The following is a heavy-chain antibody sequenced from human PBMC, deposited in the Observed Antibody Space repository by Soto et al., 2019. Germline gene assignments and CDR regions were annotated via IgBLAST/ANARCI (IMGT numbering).Heavy chain of an antibody. D-gene: IGHD3-16*02. J-gene: IGHJ6*04. V-gene: IGHV4-59*01. Sequence: SETLSLTCTVSGGSITSYYWSWIRQPPGKGLEWIGYVFHSGSTTYNPSLKSRVTMSVDTSKNQFSLKLSSVTAADTAVYFCARAGLGELSPNYYYGLDVWGKGTTVTVSS. CDR1: GGSITSYY. CDR2: VFHSGST. CDR3: ARAGLGELSPNYYYGLDV.